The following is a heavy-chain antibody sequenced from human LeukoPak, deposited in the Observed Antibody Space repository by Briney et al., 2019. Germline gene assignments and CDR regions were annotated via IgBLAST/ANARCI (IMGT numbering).Heavy chain of an antibody. CDR3: ASENFDP. Sequence: GGSLRLSRAASGFTFNNYWMHWVRQPPGKGLLWVSRINTDGSTTNYADSVKGRFTISRDNAKNMVYLQMNSLRGEDTAVYYCASENFDPWGQGTQVTVST. CDR2: INTDGSTT. V-gene: IGHV3-74*01. CDR1: GFTFNNYW. J-gene: IGHJ5*02.